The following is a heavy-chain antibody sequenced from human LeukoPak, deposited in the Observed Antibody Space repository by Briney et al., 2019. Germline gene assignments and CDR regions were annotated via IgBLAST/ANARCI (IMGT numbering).Heavy chain of an antibody. J-gene: IGHJ4*02. CDR3: GRELTGTSFDY. D-gene: IGHD1-20*01. CDR2: ISAYNGDT. Sequence: ASVKVSCKASGYTLTSYHIIWVRQAPGQGLEWMGWISAYNGDTNYAQSLQGRVTMTTDTSTRTAYMELRSLRSDDTAVYYCGRELTGTSFDYWGQGTRVTVSS. V-gene: IGHV1-18*01. CDR1: GYTLTSYH.